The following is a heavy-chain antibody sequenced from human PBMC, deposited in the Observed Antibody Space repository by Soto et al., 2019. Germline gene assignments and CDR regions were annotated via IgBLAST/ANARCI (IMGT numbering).Heavy chain of an antibody. CDR1: GGTFSSYA. D-gene: IGHD3-22*01. Sequence: QVQLVQSGAEVKKPGSSVKVSCNASGGTFSSYAISWVRQAPGQGLEWMGGIIPIFGTANYAQKFQGRVTITADESTSTAYMELSSLRSEDTAVYYCARGVHYYDSSGYSEFDYWGQGTLVTVSS. CDR3: ARGVHYYDSSGYSEFDY. CDR2: IIPIFGTA. V-gene: IGHV1-69*01. J-gene: IGHJ4*02.